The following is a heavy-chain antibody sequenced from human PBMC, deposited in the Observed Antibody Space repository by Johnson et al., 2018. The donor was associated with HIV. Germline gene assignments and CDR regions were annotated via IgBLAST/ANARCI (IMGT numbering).Heavy chain of an antibody. D-gene: IGHD1-26*01. CDR2: ITWNSGSI. J-gene: IGHJ3*01. CDR3: ARKWELLSAFDF. V-gene: IGHV3-20*04. CDR1: GFTFDDYG. Sequence: VQLVESGGGVVRPGGSLRLSCAASGFTFDDYGMSWVRQAPGKGLEWVSGITWNSGSIDYADSVKGRFTISSDNAKNSLYLQMNSLRAEDTALYYCARKWELLSAFDFWGQGTMLTVSS.